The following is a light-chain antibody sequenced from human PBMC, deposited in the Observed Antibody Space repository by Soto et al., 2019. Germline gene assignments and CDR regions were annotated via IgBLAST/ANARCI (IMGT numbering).Light chain of an antibody. V-gene: IGKV2-28*01. CDR1: QSLLHSNGYNY. Sequence: DIVMTQSPLSLPVTPGEPASISCRSSQSLLHSNGYNYLDWYLQKPGQSPQLLIYLGSNRASGVPDRFSGSGSGTDFTLKISSVEAEDVGVYYCMQALQTPITFGPGTRLDIK. CDR3: MQALQTPIT. J-gene: IGKJ5*01. CDR2: LGS.